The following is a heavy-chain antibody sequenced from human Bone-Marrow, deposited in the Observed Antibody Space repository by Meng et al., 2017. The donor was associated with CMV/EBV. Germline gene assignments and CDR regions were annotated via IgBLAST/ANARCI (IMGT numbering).Heavy chain of an antibody. J-gene: IGHJ4*02. CDR2: IYSGGST. D-gene: IGHD1-26*01. V-gene: IGHV3-66*02. CDR3: AIHATAAGARLDY. Sequence: GESLKISCAASGFTVSSNYMSWVRQAPGKGLEWVSVIYSGGSTYYADSVKGRFTISRDNSKNTLYLQMNSLRAEDTAVYYCAIHATAAGARLDYSGQGTLVTVSS. CDR1: GFTVSSNY.